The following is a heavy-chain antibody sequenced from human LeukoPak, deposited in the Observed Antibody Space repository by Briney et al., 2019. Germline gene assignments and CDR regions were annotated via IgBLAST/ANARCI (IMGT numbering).Heavy chain of an antibody. CDR1: GFTFSSYG. CDR3: AKRFRASDSSGYFDAFDI. Sequence: GGSLRLSCAASGFTFSSYGMHWVRQAPGKGLEWVAVISYDGSNKYYADSVKGRFTIPRDNSKNTLYLQMNSLRAEDTAVYYCAKRFRASDSSGYFDAFDIWGQGTMVTVSS. V-gene: IGHV3-30*18. CDR2: ISYDGSNK. D-gene: IGHD3-22*01. J-gene: IGHJ3*02.